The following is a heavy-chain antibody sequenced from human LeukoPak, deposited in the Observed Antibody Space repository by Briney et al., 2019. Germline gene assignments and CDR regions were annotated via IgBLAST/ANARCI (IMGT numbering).Heavy chain of an antibody. J-gene: IGHJ4*02. CDR3: ARLRADSGSYRFDY. Sequence: GESLKISCEASGHSFSTYWIAWVRQMPGKGLEWMGIIYPGDSDTRYSPSFQGQVTISADKSITTAYLQWTSLKASDTAMYYCARLRADSGSYRFDYWGQGSLVTVSS. D-gene: IGHD1-26*01. CDR1: GHSFSTYW. CDR2: IYPGDSDT. V-gene: IGHV5-51*01.